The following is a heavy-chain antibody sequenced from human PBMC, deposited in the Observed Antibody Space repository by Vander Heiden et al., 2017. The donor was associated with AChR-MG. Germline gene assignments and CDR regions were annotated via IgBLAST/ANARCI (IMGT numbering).Heavy chain of an antibody. D-gene: IGHD3-10*01. CDR1: GVSLSSGSYY. CDR3: ARDVAIPFYFGSGSHSYNYYMDV. CDR2: VSHSGST. J-gene: IGHJ6*03. V-gene: IGHV4-61*01. Sequence: QVQLQESGAGLAKPSETLSVTCPVSGVSLSSGSYYWSWIRQPPGKGLEWLGYVSHSGSTRYNPSLKSRVTISEDTSNNKFSLTLTSLTAADTAVYYCARDVAIPFYFGSGSHSYNYYMDVWGKGTTIIVSS.